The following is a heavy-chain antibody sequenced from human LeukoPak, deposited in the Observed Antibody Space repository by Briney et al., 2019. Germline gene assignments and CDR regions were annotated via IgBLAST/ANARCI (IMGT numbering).Heavy chain of an antibody. V-gene: IGHV3-66*01. Sequence: PGGSLRLSCAASGFTVSSNYMSWVRQAPGKGLEWVSVIYSGGSTYYADSVKGRFTISRDDSKNTLYLQMNSLRAEDTAVYYCARENSSGGMDVWGQGTTVTVSS. D-gene: IGHD6-19*01. J-gene: IGHJ6*02. CDR2: IYSGGST. CDR3: ARENSSGGMDV. CDR1: GFTVSSNY.